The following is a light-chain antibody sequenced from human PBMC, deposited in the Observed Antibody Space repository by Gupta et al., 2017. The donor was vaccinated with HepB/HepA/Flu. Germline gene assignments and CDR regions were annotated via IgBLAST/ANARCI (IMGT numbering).Light chain of an antibody. J-gene: IGKJ1*01. V-gene: IGKV1-9*01. CDR1: QGISSY. Sequence: IQLTQSPSFLSASVGDRVTITCRASQGISSYLAWYQQKPGKAPKLLIYAASTLQSGVPSRFSCSGSGTEFTLTISSLQPEDFATYYCQQRNSYPTFGQGTKVEIK. CDR3: QQRNSYPT. CDR2: AAS.